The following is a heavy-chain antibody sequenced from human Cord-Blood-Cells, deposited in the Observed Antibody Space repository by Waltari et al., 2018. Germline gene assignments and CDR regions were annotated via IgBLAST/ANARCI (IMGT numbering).Heavy chain of an antibody. V-gene: IGHV3-48*03. CDR2: ISSRGSTI. D-gene: IGHD4-17*01. CDR1: GVTFSSYE. J-gene: IGHJ4*02. Sequence: EVQLVDSGGGLVQPGGSVRLCCAASGVTFSSYEMTWVRQAPGRGLAWVSYISSRGSTIYYADSVKGRFTLSRDNAKNSLYLQMNSLRAEDTAVYYCARLGLLFDYWGQGTLVTVSS. CDR3: ARLGLLFDY.